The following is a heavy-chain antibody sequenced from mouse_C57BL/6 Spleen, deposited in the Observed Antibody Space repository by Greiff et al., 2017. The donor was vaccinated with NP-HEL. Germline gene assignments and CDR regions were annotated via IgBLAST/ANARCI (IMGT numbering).Heavy chain of an antibody. CDR3: ARLGGDYYGSSYDFDY. V-gene: IGHV1-22*01. D-gene: IGHD1-1*01. Sequence: EVQLQQSGPELVKPGASVKMSCKASGYTFTDYNMHWVKQSHGKSLEWIGYINPNNGGTSYNQKFKGKATLTVNKSSSTAYMELRSLTSEDSAVYYGARLGGDYYGSSYDFDYWGQGTTLTVSS. CDR2: INPNNGGT. CDR1: GYTFTDYN. J-gene: IGHJ2*01.